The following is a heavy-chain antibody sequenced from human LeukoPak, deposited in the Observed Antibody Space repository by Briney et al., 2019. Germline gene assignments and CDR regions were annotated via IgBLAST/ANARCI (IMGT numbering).Heavy chain of an antibody. CDR2: ISNSGST. Sequence: PSETLSLTCTVSGGAVNSGGYYWNWIRQHPGRGLEWIGYISNSGSTYYNPSLKGRLFMSVDTSKNHFSLKLRSVTSADTAVYFCARMQLGYSFDYWGQGSLVTVSS. CDR3: ARMQLGYSFDY. J-gene: IGHJ4*02. D-gene: IGHD5-18*01. V-gene: IGHV4-31*03. CDR1: GGAVNSGGYY.